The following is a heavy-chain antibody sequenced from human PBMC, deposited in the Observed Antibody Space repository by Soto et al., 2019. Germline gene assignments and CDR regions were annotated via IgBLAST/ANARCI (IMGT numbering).Heavy chain of an antibody. V-gene: IGHV3-21*01. Sequence: EVQLVESGGGLVKPGGSLRLSCAASGFTFSSYSMNWVRQAPGQGLECVSSISSSSSYIYYADSVKGRFTSYRDNAKNSLYLQMNSLRAEDTAVSYCARLTSYDSSCYYCYWGQGTLVTVS. CDR3: ARLTSYDSSCYYCY. D-gene: IGHD3-22*01. CDR2: ISSSSSYI. J-gene: IGHJ4*02. CDR1: GFTFSSYS.